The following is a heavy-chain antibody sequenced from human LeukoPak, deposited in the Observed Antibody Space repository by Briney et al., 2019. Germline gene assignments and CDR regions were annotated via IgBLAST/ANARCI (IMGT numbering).Heavy chain of an antibody. CDR1: GFIFNKAW. D-gene: IGHD3-16*01. CDR3: TSSLNLVLGELLGY. V-gene: IGHV3-15*01. Sequence: GSLRLSCAASGFIFNKAWMAWVRQAPGKGLEWVGHIKPKTDDGTTDYAGPVKGRFTISRDDSSDTLYLQINSLNTEDTGTYFCTSSLNLVLGELLGYWGQGTLVTVSS. J-gene: IGHJ4*02. CDR2: IKPKTDDGTT.